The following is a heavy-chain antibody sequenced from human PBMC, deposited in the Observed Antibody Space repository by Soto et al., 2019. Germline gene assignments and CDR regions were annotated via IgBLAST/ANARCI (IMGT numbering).Heavy chain of an antibody. CDR2: IYYSGST. CDR3: ARAAYSSSFWFDP. CDR1: GGSISSYY. D-gene: IGHD6-13*01. Sequence: PSETLSLTCTVSGGSISSYYWSWIRQPPGKGLEWIGYIYYSGSTNYNPPLKSRVTISVDTSKNQFSLKLSSVTAADTAVYYCARAAYSSSFWFDPWGQGTLVTVSS. V-gene: IGHV4-59*01. J-gene: IGHJ5*02.